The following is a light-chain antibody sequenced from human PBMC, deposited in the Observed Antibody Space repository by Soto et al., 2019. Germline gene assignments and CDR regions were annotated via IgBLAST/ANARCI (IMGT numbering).Light chain of an antibody. CDR1: QSVLYSSNNKNY. CDR3: QQYYTTPWT. CDR2: WAS. Sequence: DIVITHSPDSLAVSLGERATINCNSSQSVLYSSNNKNYLAWYQQKPGQPPKALIYWASTRGSGVPDRFSGSGSGTDFTLTISSPQAEDVAVYYCQQYYTTPWTFGQGTKVDI. V-gene: IGKV4-1*01. J-gene: IGKJ1*01.